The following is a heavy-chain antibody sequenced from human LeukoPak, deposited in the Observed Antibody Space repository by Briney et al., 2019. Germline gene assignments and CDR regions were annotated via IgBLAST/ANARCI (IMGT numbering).Heavy chain of an antibody. CDR3: ARGDSDYDRPGY. J-gene: IGHJ4*02. Sequence: ASVKVSCKASGYTFTAYYMHWVRQAPGQGLEWMGWINPSTGGTNYAQKFQGRVTMTRDTSIGTAYMELSRLKSDDTAVYYCARGDSDYDRPGYWGQGTLVTVSS. CDR2: INPSTGGT. V-gene: IGHV1-2*02. CDR1: GYTFTAYY. D-gene: IGHD5-12*01.